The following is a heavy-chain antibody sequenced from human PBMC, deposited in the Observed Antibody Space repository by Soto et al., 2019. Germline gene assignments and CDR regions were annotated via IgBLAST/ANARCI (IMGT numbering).Heavy chain of an antibody. CDR3: AKGPSHYYDGMDV. D-gene: IGHD6-6*01. J-gene: IGHJ6*02. CDR1: GFTFSSYA. V-gene: IGHV3-23*01. CDR2: ISGSGGST. Sequence: EVQLLESGGGLVQPGGSLRLSCAASGFTFSSYAMSWVRQAPGKGLEWVSAISGSGGSTYYADSVKGRFTISRDNSKNTLYLQMNSWRAEDTAVYYCAKGPSHYYDGMDVWGQGTTVTVSS.